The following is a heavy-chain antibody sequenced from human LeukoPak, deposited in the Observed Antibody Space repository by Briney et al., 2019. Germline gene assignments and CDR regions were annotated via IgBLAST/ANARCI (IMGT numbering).Heavy chain of an antibody. D-gene: IGHD4-11*01. CDR2: ISGSGGST. J-gene: IGHJ6*03. Sequence: GGSLRLSCAASGFTFSSYAMSWVRQAPGKGLDWVSAISGSGGSTYYADSVKGRFTISRDNSKNTLYLQMNSLRAEDTAVYYCAKRFWSERLNTVTNYYYYMDVWGKGTTVTVSS. V-gene: IGHV3-23*01. CDR1: GFTFSSYA. CDR3: AKRFWSERLNTVTNYYYYMDV.